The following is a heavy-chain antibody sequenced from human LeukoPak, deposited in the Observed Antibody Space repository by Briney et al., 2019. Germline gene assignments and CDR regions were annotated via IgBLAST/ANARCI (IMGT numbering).Heavy chain of an antibody. CDR2: VSAYNGNT. CDR1: GYTFTTYA. J-gene: IGHJ4*02. Sequence: GTSVKVSCKASGYTFTTYAISWVRQAPGQGLEWMGWVSAYNGNTNYAQKLRGRVTMTTDTSTSTAYLELRSLRSDDTAVYYCARGSGSLDYWGQGTLVTVSS. V-gene: IGHV1-18*01. CDR3: ARGSGSLDY. D-gene: IGHD1-26*01.